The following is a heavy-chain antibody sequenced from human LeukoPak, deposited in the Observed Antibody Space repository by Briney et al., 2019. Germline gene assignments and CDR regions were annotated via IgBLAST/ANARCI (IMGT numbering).Heavy chain of an antibody. CDR3: ARTRGIAAAGTSGID. CDR2: IRYDGSNK. V-gene: IGHV3-30*02. J-gene: IGHJ4*02. CDR1: GFTFSTYG. Sequence: GGSLRLSCAASGFTFSTYGMHWVRQAPGKGLEWVAFIRYDGSNKYYADSVKGRFTISRDNSKNTLYLQMSSLRADDTAVYYCARTRGIAAAGTSGIDWGQGTLVTVSS. D-gene: IGHD6-13*01.